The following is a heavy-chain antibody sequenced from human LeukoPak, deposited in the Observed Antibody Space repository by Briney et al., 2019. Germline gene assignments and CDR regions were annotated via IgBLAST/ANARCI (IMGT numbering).Heavy chain of an antibody. CDR3: ARDYISTVLNWFDP. Sequence: PGGSLRLSCAASGFTFSSYWMSWVRQAPGKGLEWVANIKQDGSEKYYVDSVKGRFTISRDNAKNSLYLQMNSLRAEDTAVYYCARDYISTVLNWFDPWGQGTLVTVSS. CDR1: GFTFSSYW. V-gene: IGHV3-7*01. D-gene: IGHD4-17*01. CDR2: IKQDGSEK. J-gene: IGHJ5*02.